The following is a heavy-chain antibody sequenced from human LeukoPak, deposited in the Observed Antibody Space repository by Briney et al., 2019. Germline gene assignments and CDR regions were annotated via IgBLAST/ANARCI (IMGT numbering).Heavy chain of an antibody. Sequence: SGPTLVNPTQTLTLTCTFSGFSLSNSGMCVNWIRQPPGKALEWLARIDWDDDKYYNTSLKTRLTISKDTSKNQVVLTMTNMDPVDTATYYCARMQRTAPGRGYYYTMDVWGQGTTVTVSS. CDR3: ARMQRTAPGRGYYYTMDV. V-gene: IGHV2-70*11. CDR2: IDWDDDK. J-gene: IGHJ6*02. D-gene: IGHD6-13*01. CDR1: GFSLSNSGMC.